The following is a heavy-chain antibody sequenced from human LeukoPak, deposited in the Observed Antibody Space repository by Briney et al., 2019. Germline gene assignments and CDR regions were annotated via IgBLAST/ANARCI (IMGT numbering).Heavy chain of an antibody. CDR1: GFTFSSYW. Sequence: GGSLRLSCAASGFTFSSYWMSWVRQAPGKGLEWVANIKQDGSEKYYVDSVKGRFTISRDNAKNSLYLQMNSLRAEDTAVYYCAREGVSRITMIVVDAFDIWGQGTMVTASS. D-gene: IGHD3-22*01. J-gene: IGHJ3*02. CDR3: AREGVSRITMIVVDAFDI. V-gene: IGHV3-7*03. CDR2: IKQDGSEK.